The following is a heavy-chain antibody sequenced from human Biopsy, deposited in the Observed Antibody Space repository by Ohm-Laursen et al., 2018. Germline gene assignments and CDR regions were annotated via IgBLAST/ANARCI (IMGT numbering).Heavy chain of an antibody. J-gene: IGHJ2*01. D-gene: IGHD3-9*01. CDR2: ISYNERT. V-gene: IGHV4-31*03. Sequence: TLSLICCVSGASVKTSGYFWAWIRQRPGKGLEWIGYISYNERTHYNPSLTSRLAISFDTSNNRISLQLRSVSVADTAVYYCVREPKTGTAEAWYFDLWGRGSPVTVSS. CDR3: VREPKTGTAEAWYFDL. CDR1: GASVKTSGYF.